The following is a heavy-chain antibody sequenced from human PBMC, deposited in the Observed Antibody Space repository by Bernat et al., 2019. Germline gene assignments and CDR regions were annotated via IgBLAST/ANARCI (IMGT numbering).Heavy chain of an antibody. D-gene: IGHD6-13*01. J-gene: IGHJ5*02. CDR1: GCSISSSSYY. Sequence: QLQLQESGPGLVKPSETLSLTCTVSGCSISSSSYYWGWIRQPPGKGLEWIGSIYYSGSTYYNPSLKSRVTISVDTSKNQFSLKLSSVTAADTSVYYCARLIAAAGTFWFDPWGQGTLVTVSS. CDR3: ARLIAAAGTFWFDP. V-gene: IGHV4-39*01. CDR2: IYYSGST.